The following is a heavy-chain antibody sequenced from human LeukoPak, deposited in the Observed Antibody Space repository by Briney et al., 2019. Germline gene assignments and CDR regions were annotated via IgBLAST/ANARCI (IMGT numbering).Heavy chain of an antibody. CDR2: IIPIFGTA. CDR3: ARGWLQFFDY. Sequence: ASVKVSCKASGGTFSSYAISWVRQAPGQGLEWMGGIIPIFGTANYAQKFRGRVTITADESTSTAYMELSSLRSEDTAVYYCARGWLQFFDYWGQGTLVTVSS. J-gene: IGHJ4*02. CDR1: GGTFSSYA. V-gene: IGHV1-69*13. D-gene: IGHD5-12*01.